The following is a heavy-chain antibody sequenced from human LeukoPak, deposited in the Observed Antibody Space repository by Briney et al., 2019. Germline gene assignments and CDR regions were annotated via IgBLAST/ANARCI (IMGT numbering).Heavy chain of an antibody. J-gene: IGHJ1*01. CDR3: VKYDSSAGYFQH. CDR1: GFTFSSYV. Sequence: PGGSLRLSCSASGFTFSSYVMHWVRQAPGKGLEYVSAISSNGGSTYYADSVKGRFTISRDNSKNTLYFQMSSLRVEDTAVYYCVKYDSSAGYFQHWGQGTWSPSPQ. D-gene: IGHD3-22*01. V-gene: IGHV3-64D*06. CDR2: ISSNGGST.